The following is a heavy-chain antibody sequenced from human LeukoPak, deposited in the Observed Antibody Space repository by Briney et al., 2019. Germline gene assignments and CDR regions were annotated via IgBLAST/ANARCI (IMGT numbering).Heavy chain of an antibody. J-gene: IGHJ4*02. V-gene: IGHV4-61*02. CDR3: ARGGSWSFDY. Sequence: PSQTLSLTCTVSGGSISSGGYYWSWIRQPAGKGLEWIGRMYTSGNTNYNPSLKSRATISVDTSKNQFSLELSSVTAADTAVYYCARGGSWSFDYWGQGTLVTVSS. D-gene: IGHD6-13*01. CDR2: MYTSGNT. CDR1: GGSISSGGYY.